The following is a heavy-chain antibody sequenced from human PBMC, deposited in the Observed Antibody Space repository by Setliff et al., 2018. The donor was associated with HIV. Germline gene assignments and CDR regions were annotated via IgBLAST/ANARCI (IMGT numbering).Heavy chain of an antibody. CDR3: ATLPQGYDYFDY. D-gene: IGHD3-3*01. V-gene: IGHV4-34*01. CDR1: GGSFMGYY. CDR2: INHSGST. Sequence: SETLSLTCAVYGGSFMGYYWNWIRQPPGKGLEWIGEINHSGSTNYNPSLNSRVTISVDTSKNQFSLKLNSVTAADTAVYYCATLPQGYDYFDYWGHGTLVTVSS. J-gene: IGHJ4*01.